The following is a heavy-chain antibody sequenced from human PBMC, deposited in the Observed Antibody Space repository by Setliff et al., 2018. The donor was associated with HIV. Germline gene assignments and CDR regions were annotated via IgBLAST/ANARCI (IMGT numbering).Heavy chain of an antibody. CDR3: ARGGYYYYFGVDV. CDR1: GGSISSETFS. D-gene: IGHD3-16*01. V-gene: IGHV4-61*02. J-gene: IGHJ6*02. CDR2: IYTSGST. Sequence: SETLSLTCTVSGGSISSETFSWNWIRQPAGKGLEWIGRIYTSGSTDYNPSIKSRVTMSVDTSKNQFSLKLSSVTAADTAVYYCARGGYYYYFGVDVWGQGTTVTVSS.